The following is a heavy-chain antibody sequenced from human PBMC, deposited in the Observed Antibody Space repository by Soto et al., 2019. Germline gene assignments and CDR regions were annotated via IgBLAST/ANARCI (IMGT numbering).Heavy chain of an antibody. CDR1: GVSFSNYC. CDR3: ARDVSPGVSNLYLDGFDV. V-gene: IGHV3-7*05. CDR2: VKRDESRK. D-gene: IGHD3-10*01. J-gene: IGHJ3*01. Sequence: EVQLVESGGGLVRPGESLRLTCVASGVSFSNYCMTWVRQGPGKGLEWVANVKRDESRKSYVDAVRGRFTVSRDNARNSLYMPMDSLRAEDTAVYYCARDVSPGVSNLYLDGFDVWGQGTMVTVS.